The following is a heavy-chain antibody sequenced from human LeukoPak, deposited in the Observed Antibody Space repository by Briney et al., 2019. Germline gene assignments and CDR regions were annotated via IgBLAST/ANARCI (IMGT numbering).Heavy chain of an antibody. CDR3: ARLIVVVSAAISMPAEYFQH. D-gene: IGHD2-2*01. CDR2: IYYSGST. CDR1: GGSISSSSYY. Sequence: SETLSLTCTVSGGSISSSSYYWGWIRQPPGKGLEWIGRIYYSGSTYYNPSLKSRVTISVDTSKNQFSLKLSSVTAADTAVYYCARLIVVVSAAISMPAEYFQHWGQGTLVTVSS. J-gene: IGHJ1*01. V-gene: IGHV4-39*01.